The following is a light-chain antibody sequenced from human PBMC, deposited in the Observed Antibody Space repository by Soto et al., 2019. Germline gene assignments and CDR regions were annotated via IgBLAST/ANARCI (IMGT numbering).Light chain of an antibody. J-gene: IGKJ3*01. CDR3: QQFDSSPPSFT. CDR1: QSVSGSY. CDR2: GTS. V-gene: IGKV3-20*01. Sequence: EIVLTQSPGTLSLSPGEGATLSCWASQSVSGSYLAWYQQKPGQAPRLLIYGTSSRATGAPDRFSGSGSGTDFTLTISRLEPEDFAVYYCQQFDSSPPSFTFGPGTKVDI.